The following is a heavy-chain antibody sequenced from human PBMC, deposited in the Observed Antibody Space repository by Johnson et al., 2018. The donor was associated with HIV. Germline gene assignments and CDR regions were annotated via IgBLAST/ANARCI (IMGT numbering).Heavy chain of an antibody. D-gene: IGHD3-10*01. CDR3: ARDSPGEITMVQGVIGI. J-gene: IGHJ3*02. V-gene: IGHV3-66*02. CDR1: GFTVSSNY. CDR2: IYSGGST. Sequence: VQLVESGGGLVQPGRSLRLSCAASGFTVSSNYMSWVRQAPGKGLEWVSVIYSGGSTYYADSVTGRFTISRDNSKNTLYLQMNSLRAEDTAVYYCARDSPGEITMVQGVIGIWGQGTMVTVSS.